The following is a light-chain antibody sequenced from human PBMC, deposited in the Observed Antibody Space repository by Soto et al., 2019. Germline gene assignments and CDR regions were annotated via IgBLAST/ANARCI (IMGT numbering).Light chain of an antibody. Sequence: QSVLTQPPSVSGAPGQRVTISCTGSSSNIGAGYDVHWYQQLPGTAPKLLIYGNNNRPSGVPDRFSGSKSGTSASLAITGLQAEDEADYYCQSHDTSLRGSIFGGGTKVTVL. CDR2: GNN. J-gene: IGLJ2*01. CDR1: SSNIGAGYD. CDR3: QSHDTSLRGSI. V-gene: IGLV1-40*01.